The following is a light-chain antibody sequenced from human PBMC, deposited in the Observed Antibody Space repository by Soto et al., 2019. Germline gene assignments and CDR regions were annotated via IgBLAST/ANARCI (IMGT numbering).Light chain of an antibody. CDR2: DAS. CDR1: ENVSSY. CDR3: QQRSNWPPLIT. J-gene: IGKJ5*01. V-gene: IGKV3-11*01. Sequence: LTQPPTTLSLSPEQTASRYCSAGENVSSYLAWYQQTPGQAPRLLIYDASNRATGIPARFSGSGSGTDFTLTISSLEPEDFAVYYCQQRSNWPPLITFGQGRRREIK.